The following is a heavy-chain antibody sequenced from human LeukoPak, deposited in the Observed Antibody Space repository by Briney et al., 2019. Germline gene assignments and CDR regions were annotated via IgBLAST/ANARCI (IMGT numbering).Heavy chain of an antibody. CDR2: INHSGST. Sequence: SETLSLTCAVYGGSFSGYYWSWIRQPPGKGLEWIGEINHSGSTNYNPSLTSRVTISVDTSKNQFSLKLSSVTAADTAVYYCARCGGRNYYGSGSYSNYYYYYMDVWGKGTTVTVSS. V-gene: IGHV4-34*01. CDR3: ARCGGRNYYGSGSYSNYYYYYMDV. J-gene: IGHJ6*03. CDR1: GGSFSGYY. D-gene: IGHD3-10*01.